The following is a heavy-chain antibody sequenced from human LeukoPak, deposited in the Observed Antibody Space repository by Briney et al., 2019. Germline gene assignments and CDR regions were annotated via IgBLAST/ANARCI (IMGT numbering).Heavy chain of an antibody. D-gene: IGHD1-7*01. CDR3: ARDEWTGTGTIGAFDI. V-gene: IGHV3-21*01. CDR2: ISSSSSYI. Sequence: GGSLRLSCAASGFTFSSYAMHWVRQAPGKGLEWVSSISSSSSYIYYADSVKGRFTISRDNAKNSLYLQMYSLRAEDTAVYYCARDEWTGTGTIGAFDIWGQGTMVTVSS. CDR1: GFTFSSYA. J-gene: IGHJ3*02.